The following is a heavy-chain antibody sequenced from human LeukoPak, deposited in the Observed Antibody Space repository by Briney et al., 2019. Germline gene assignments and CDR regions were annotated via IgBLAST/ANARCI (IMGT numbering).Heavy chain of an antibody. Sequence: SQTLSLTCAVFGDSVFSYSAAWNWIRQSPSRGLEGLGSTYYRSKWYNAFAASVKSRMTINPDTSRKQFSLQLISVTPDDTAVYYCARGVSSGSDKDPNYYYSGMDVWGQGTTVTVSS. CDR2: TYYRSKWYN. J-gene: IGHJ6*02. CDR1: GDSVFSYSAA. CDR3: ARGVSSGSDKDPNYYYSGMDV. D-gene: IGHD6-19*01. V-gene: IGHV6-1*01.